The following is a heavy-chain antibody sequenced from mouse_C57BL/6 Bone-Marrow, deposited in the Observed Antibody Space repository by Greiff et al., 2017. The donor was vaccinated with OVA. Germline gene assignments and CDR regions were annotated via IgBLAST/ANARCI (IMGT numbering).Heavy chain of an antibody. D-gene: IGHD1-1*01. V-gene: IGHV1-81*01. CDR2: IYPRSGNT. CDR1: GYTFTSYG. J-gene: IGHJ2*01. CDR3: ARPYYYGSSYVVYFDY. Sequence: QVQLQQSGAELARPGASVKLSCKASGYTFTSYGISWVKQRTGQGLEWIGEIYPRSGNTYYNEKFKGKATLTADKSSSTAYMELRSLTSEDSAVYFCARPYYYGSSYVVYFDYWGQGTTLTVSS.